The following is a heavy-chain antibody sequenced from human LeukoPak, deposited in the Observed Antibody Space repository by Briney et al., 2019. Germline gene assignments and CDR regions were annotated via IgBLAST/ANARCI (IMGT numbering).Heavy chain of an antibody. CDR3: ARGPPLVPPDY. CDR2: INHSGST. J-gene: IGHJ4*02. D-gene: IGHD6-13*01. Sequence: SETPSLTCAVYGGSFSGYYWSWIRQPPGKGLEWIGEINHSGSTNYNPSLKSRVTISVDTSKNQFSLKLSSVTAADTAVYYCARGPPLVPPDYWGQGALVTVSS. CDR1: GGSFSGYY. V-gene: IGHV4-34*01.